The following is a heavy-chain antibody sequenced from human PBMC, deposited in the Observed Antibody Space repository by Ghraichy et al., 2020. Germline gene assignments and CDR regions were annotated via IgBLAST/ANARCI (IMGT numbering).Heavy chain of an antibody. CDR2: TSGGGGST. CDR1: GFTFSSYA. J-gene: IGHJ2*01. V-gene: IGHV3-23*01. D-gene: IGHD5/OR15-5a*01. Sequence: GESLNISCAASGFTFSSYAMNWVRQAPGKGLEWVSATSGGGGSTYYADSVKGRFTISRDNSKNTLYLQMNSLRAEDTAVYSCAKVVSWRYFDLWGRGTLVTVSS. CDR3: AKVVSWRYFDL.